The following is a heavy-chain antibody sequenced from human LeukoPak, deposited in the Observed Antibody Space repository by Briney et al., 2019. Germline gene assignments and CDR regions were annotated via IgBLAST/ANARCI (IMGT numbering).Heavy chain of an antibody. J-gene: IGHJ4*02. CDR2: IRYDGSNK. CDR1: GFTFSSYG. CDR3: AKAAGQYSSGWDFDY. Sequence: GGSLRLSCAASGFTFSSYGMHWVRQAPGKGLEWVAFIRYDGSNKYYADSVKGRFTISRDNSKNTLYLQMNSLRAEDTAVYYCAKAAGQYSSGWDFDYWGQGTLVTVSS. V-gene: IGHV3-30*02. D-gene: IGHD6-19*01.